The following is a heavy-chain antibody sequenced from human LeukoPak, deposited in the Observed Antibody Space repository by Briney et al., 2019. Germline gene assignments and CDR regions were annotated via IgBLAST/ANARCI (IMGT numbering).Heavy chain of an antibody. D-gene: IGHD5-24*01. CDR3: ARGVEMATIFYFDY. CDR2: ISSSSSYI. V-gene: IGHV3-21*01. CDR1: GFTFSSYS. Sequence: GGSLRLSCAASGFTFSSYSMNWVRQAPEKGLEWVSSISSSSSYIYYADSVKGRFTISRDNAKNSLYLQMNSLRAEDTAVYYCARGVEMATIFYFDYWGQGTLVTVSS. J-gene: IGHJ4*02.